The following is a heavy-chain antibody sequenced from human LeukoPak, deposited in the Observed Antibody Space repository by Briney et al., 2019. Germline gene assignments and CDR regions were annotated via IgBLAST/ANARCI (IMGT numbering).Heavy chain of an antibody. CDR1: GFTFDDYA. CDR2: INWNGGST. CDR3: ARVRGSYYYDSSGYLPNAFDI. J-gene: IGHJ3*02. Sequence: GGSLRLSCAASGFTFDDYAMHWVRQAPGKGLEWVSLINWNGGSTGYADSVKGRFTISRDNAKNSLYLQMNSLRAEDTALYYCARVRGSYYYDSSGYLPNAFDIWGQGTMVTVSS. V-gene: IGHV3-20*04. D-gene: IGHD3-22*01.